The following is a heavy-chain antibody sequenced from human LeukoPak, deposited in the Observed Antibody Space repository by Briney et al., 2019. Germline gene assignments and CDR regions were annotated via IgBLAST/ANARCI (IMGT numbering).Heavy chain of an antibody. CDR1: GFTFSSYA. CDR3: ASVHFDFPYSSSWYTGNWFDP. Sequence: PGRSLRLSCAASGFTFSSYAMHWVRQAPGKGLEWVAVISYDGSNKYYADSVKGRFTISRDNSKNTLYLQMNSLRAEDTAVCYCASVHFDFPYSSSWYTGNWFDPWGQGTLVTVSS. J-gene: IGHJ5*02. CDR2: ISYDGSNK. V-gene: IGHV3-30*04. D-gene: IGHD6-13*01.